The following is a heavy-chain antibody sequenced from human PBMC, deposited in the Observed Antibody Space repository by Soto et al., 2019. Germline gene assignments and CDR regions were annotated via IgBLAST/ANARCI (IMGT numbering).Heavy chain of an antibody. Sequence: GASVKVSCKASGGTFSSYAISWVRQAPGQGLEWMGGIIPIFGTANYAQKFQGRVTITADESTSTAYMELSSLRSEDTVVYYCARGIAVAGTPDAFDIWGQGTMVTVSS. CDR2: IIPIFGTA. D-gene: IGHD6-19*01. CDR3: ARGIAVAGTPDAFDI. J-gene: IGHJ3*02. CDR1: GGTFSSYA. V-gene: IGHV1-69*13.